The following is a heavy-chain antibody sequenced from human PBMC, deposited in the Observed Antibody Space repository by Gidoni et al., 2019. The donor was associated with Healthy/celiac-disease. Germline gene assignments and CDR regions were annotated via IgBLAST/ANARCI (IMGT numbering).Heavy chain of an antibody. V-gene: IGHV3-30-3*01. J-gene: IGHJ4*02. Sequence: QVQLVESGGGVVQPGRSLRLSCAASGFPFSSYAMHWVRQAPGKGLEWVAVISYDGSNKYYADSVKGRFTISRDNSKNTLYLQMNSLRAEDTAVYYCARGDLGGSDYWGQGTLVTVSS. CDR3: ARGDLGGSDY. CDR2: ISYDGSNK. CDR1: GFPFSSYA. D-gene: IGHD3-10*01.